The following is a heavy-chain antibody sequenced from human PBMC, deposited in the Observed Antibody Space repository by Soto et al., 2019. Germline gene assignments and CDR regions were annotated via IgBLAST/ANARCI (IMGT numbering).Heavy chain of an antibody. CDR2: IYYSGST. Sequence: SETLSLTCTVSGGSISSGGYYWSWIRQHPGKGLEWIGYIYYSGSTYYNPSLKSRVTISVEAYKNQLSLKLSSVTAADTAVYYCARAPILEWLESFDYWGQGTLVTVSS. V-gene: IGHV4-31*03. CDR1: GGSISSGGYY. J-gene: IGHJ4*02. D-gene: IGHD3-3*01. CDR3: ARAPILEWLESFDY.